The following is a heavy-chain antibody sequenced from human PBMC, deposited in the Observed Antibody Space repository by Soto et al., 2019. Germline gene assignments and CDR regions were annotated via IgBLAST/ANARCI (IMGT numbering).Heavy chain of an antibody. V-gene: IGHV3-30*18. D-gene: IGHD5-18*01. CDR2: ISYDGSNK. CDR1: GFTFSSYG. CDR3: AKEAGIRPARYYFDY. Sequence: QVQLVESGGGVVQPGRSPRLSCAASGFTFSSYGMHWVRQAPGKGLEWVAVISYDGSNKYYADSVKGRFTISRDNSKNTLYLQMNSLRAEDTAVYYCAKEAGIRPARYYFDYWGQGTLVTVSS. J-gene: IGHJ4*02.